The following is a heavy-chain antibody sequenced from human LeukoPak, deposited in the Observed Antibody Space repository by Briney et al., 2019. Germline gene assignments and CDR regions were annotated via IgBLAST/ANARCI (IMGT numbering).Heavy chain of an antibody. J-gene: IGHJ6*03. CDR3: ARERIVATIYYYYYYMDV. V-gene: IGHV4-59*12. CDR2: IYYSGST. D-gene: IGHD5-12*01. CDR1: GASISSYY. Sequence: SETLSLTCIVSGASISSYYWSWIRQPPGKGLEWIGYIYYSGSTNYNPSLKSRVTISVDTSKNQFSLKLSSVTAADTAVYYCARERIVATIYYYYYYMDVWGKGTTVTVSS.